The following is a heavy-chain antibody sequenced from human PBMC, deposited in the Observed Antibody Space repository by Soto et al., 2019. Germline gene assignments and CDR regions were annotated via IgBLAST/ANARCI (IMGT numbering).Heavy chain of an antibody. V-gene: IGHV3-30-3*01. D-gene: IGHD4-17*01. CDR1: GFTFSSYA. CDR3: ASAADYGDYYFDY. CDR2: ISYDGSNK. J-gene: IGHJ4*02. Sequence: QVQLVESGGGSVRPGGSLRLSCAASGFTFSSYAMHWVRQAPGKGLEWVAVISYDGSNKYYADSVKGRFTISRDNSKNTLYLQMNSLRAEDTAVYYCASAADYGDYYFDYWGQGTLVTVSS.